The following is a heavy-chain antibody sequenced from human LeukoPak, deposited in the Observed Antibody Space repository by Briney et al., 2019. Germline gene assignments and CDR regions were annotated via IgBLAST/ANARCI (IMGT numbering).Heavy chain of an antibody. CDR1: GGSISSYY. J-gene: IGHJ4*02. V-gene: IGHV4-59*08. Sequence: SETLSLTCSVSGGSISSYYWYWIRQPPGKGLEWIGYIYSGGSPNYNPSLKSQLTISLDASKNQVSLKLSSVTAADTAVYYRAGTFASPYSSSYYFFDYWGQGTLVTVSS. CDR3: AGTFASPYSSSYYFFDY. D-gene: IGHD6-13*01. CDR2: IYSGGSP.